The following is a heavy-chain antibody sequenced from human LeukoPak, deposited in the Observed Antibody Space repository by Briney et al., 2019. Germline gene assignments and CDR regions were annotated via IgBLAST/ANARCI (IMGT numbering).Heavy chain of an antibody. Sequence: GESLKISFRGSGYSFIFYWIAWVRPMPGKGLQWMGIIYPDDSDTRYSPSFQGQVTISADKSISTAYLQWSSLKASDTAMYYCARPLTTSYDAFDIWGQGTMVTVSS. V-gene: IGHV5-51*01. CDR3: ARPLTTSYDAFDI. CDR1: GYSFIFYW. CDR2: IYPDDSDT. D-gene: IGHD2/OR15-2a*01. J-gene: IGHJ3*02.